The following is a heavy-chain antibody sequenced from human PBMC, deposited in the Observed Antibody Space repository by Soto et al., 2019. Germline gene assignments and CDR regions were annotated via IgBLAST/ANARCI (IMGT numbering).Heavy chain of an antibody. J-gene: IGHJ4*02. CDR2: IYYSGST. Sequence: PSETLSLTCTVSGGSISSYYWSWIRQPPGKGLEWIGYIYYSGSTNYNPSLKSRVSISVYTSKNQFSLKLSSVTAADTAVYYCAREDDYGGNVEYWGQGTLVTVSS. V-gene: IGHV4-59*12. CDR1: GGSISSYY. CDR3: AREDDYGGNVEY. D-gene: IGHD4-17*01.